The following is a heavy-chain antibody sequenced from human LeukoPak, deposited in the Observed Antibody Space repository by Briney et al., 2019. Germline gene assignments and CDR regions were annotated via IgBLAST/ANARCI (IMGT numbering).Heavy chain of an antibody. CDR1: GYTFTSYG. V-gene: IGHV1-18*01. Sequence: ASVKVSCKASGYTFTSYGISWVRQAPGQGLEWMGWISAYNGNTNYAQKLQGRVTMTTDTSTSTAYMELRSLRSDDTAVYYCARLSDQGLNCSGGSCYPNWFDPLGQGNLLTVSS. J-gene: IGHJ5*02. CDR3: ARLSDQGLNCSGGSCYPNWFDP. CDR2: ISAYNGNT. D-gene: IGHD2-15*01.